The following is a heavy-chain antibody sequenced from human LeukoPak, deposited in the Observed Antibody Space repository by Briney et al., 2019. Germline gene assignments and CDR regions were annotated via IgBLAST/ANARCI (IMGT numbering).Heavy chain of an antibody. CDR2: IYYSGST. D-gene: IGHD3-10*02. J-gene: IGHJ4*02. CDR3: ARRRTMFGYFAGEFDY. V-gene: IGHV4-39*01. Sequence: RSETLSLTCTVSGGSITSSRYYWGWTRHPPGKGLEWTGIIYYSGSTNNSPSLERRVTLSVQPSKPPFPLTLRPLTAADTAVYYCARRRTMFGYFAGEFDYWGQGTVVTVSS. CDR1: GGSITSSRYY.